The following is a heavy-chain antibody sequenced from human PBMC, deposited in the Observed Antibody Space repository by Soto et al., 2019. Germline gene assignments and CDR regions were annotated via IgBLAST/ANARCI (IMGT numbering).Heavy chain of an antibody. CDR2: SSAYNGNT. V-gene: IGHV1-18*04. CDR3: ARGRVSGSLTDY. Sequence: HVQLVQSVAEVKKPGASVKFSCKASGYTFTSYVISWVRQAPGQGLEWMGWSSAYNGNTNYAQKLQGRVTMPTDTSTSTAYMEMRSLGSDDQAGYYCARGRVSGSLTDYLGQGTLVTVSS. CDR1: GYTFTSYV. J-gene: IGHJ4*02. D-gene: IGHD3-10*01.